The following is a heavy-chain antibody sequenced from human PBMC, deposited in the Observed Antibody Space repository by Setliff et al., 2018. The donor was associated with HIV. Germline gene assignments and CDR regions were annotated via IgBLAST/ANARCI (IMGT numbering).Heavy chain of an antibody. J-gene: IGHJ6*03. V-gene: IGHV1-69*05. CDR3: ARGGADYDYVWGSYPQYYYYMDV. Sequence: GASVKVSCKASGGTFSSYAISWVRQAPGQGLEWMGGIIPIFGTANYAQKFQGRVTITTDESTSTAYMELSSLRSEDTAVYYCARGGADYDYVWGSYPQYYYYMDVWGKGTTVTVS. D-gene: IGHD3-16*02. CDR2: IIPIFGTA. CDR1: GGTFSSYA.